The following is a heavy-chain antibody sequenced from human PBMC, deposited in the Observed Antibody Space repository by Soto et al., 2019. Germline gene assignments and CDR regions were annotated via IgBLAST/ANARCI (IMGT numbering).Heavy chain of an antibody. D-gene: IGHD1-26*01. CDR1: VFNFSSYA. CDR3: AKDSAIAVEATYYFDY. CDR2: ISGSGGST. Sequence: GGSLLLSCASSVFNFSSYAMSWVRQAPGKGLEWVSAISGSGGSTYYADSVKGRFTISRDNSKNTLYLQMNSLRAEDTAVYYCAKDSAIAVEATYYFDYWGQGTLVTVSS. V-gene: IGHV3-23*01. J-gene: IGHJ4*02.